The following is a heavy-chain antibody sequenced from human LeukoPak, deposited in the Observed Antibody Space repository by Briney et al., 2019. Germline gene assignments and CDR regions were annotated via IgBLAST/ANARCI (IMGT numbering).Heavy chain of an antibody. CDR3: ARDLVTVTKGFDI. D-gene: IGHD4-17*01. V-gene: IGHV4-59*11. CDR2: ISYIGST. J-gene: IGHJ3*02. CDR1: DDSFSSHY. Sequence: PSQTLSLTCAVSDDSFSSHYWTWIRQPPGKGLEWIGYISYIGSTNYNPSLKSRVTISIDTSKNQFSLKLSSVTAADTAVYYCARDLVTVTKGFDIWGQGTMVSVSS.